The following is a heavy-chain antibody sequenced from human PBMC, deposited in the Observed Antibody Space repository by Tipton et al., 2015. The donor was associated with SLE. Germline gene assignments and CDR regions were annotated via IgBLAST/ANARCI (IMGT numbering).Heavy chain of an antibody. J-gene: IGHJ6*02. CDR3: ARDPYGSGSGYYGMDV. V-gene: IGHV3-30*04. Sequence: RSLRLSCVASGFMLSDGYAMHWVRQAPGKGLEWVAVISYDGRNKYYADSVKGRFTISRDNSKNTLYLQMNSLRVEDTAVYYCARDPYGSGSGYYGMDVWSQGTTVTVSS. CDR1: GFMLSDGYA. D-gene: IGHD3-10*01. CDR2: ISYDGRNK.